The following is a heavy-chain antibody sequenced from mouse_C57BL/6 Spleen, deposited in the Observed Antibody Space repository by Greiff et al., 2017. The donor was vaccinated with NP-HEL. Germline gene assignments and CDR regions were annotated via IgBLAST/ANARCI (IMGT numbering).Heavy chain of an antibody. J-gene: IGHJ3*01. V-gene: IGHV3-6*01. CDR1: GYSITSGYY. D-gene: IGHD1-1*01. Sequence: EVKLQESGPGLVKPSQSLSLTCSVTGYSITSGYYWNWIRQFPGNKLEWMGYISYDGSNNYNPSLKNRISITRDTSKNQFFLKLNSVTTEDTATYYCARDALYYYGSSYSWFAYWGQGTLVTVSA. CDR3: ARDALYYYGSSYSWFAY. CDR2: ISYDGSN.